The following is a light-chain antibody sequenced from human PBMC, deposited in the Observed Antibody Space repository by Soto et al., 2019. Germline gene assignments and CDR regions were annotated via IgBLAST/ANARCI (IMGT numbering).Light chain of an antibody. V-gene: IGKV1-39*01. CDR3: QHSYSSPRT. J-gene: IGKJ2*01. CDR2: AAS. CDR1: QSISSY. Sequence: DIQMTQSPSSLSASVGDRVTITCRASQSISSYLNWYQQKPGKAPKLVIYAASSLQSGVPSRFSGSGSGTDFTLTISSLQPEDFATYYCQHSYSSPRTFGRGTKLESK.